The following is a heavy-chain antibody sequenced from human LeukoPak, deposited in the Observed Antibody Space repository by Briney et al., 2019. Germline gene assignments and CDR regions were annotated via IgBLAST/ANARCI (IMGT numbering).Heavy chain of an antibody. J-gene: IGHJ4*02. CDR2: IYSDGNT. CDR3: AKNGWLRSSGLWGDY. V-gene: IGHV3-53*01. Sequence: GGSLRLSCAASGFTVSSIYMSWVRQAPGKGLEWVSFIYSDGNTYYGDSVKGRFTLSRDSSRNTLYLQMNSLTVDDTAVYYCAKNGWLRSSGLWGDYWGQGALVTVSS. CDR1: GFTVSSIY. D-gene: IGHD5-12*01.